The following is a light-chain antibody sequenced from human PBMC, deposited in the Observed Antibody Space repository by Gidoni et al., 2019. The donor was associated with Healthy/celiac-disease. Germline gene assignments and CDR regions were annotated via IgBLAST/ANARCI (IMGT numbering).Light chain of an antibody. CDR3: SSYAGSNNFVV. Sequence: QPALTLPPSASGSPGKPVTISCTGTSSDVGGDNYVSWYQQHPGKAPKLMVYEVSKRPSGVPDRFSGSKSGNTASLTVSGLQAEDEADYYCSSYAGSNNFVVFGGGTKLTVL. V-gene: IGLV2-8*01. J-gene: IGLJ2*01. CDR1: SSDVGGDNY. CDR2: EVS.